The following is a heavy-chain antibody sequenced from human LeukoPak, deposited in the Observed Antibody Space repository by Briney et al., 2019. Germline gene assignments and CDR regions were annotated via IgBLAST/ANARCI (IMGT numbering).Heavy chain of an antibody. Sequence: GGSLRLSCAASGFTVSSNYMSWVRQAPGKGLEWVSVIYSGGSTYYADSVKGRFTISRDNSKNTLYLQMNSLRVEDTAVYYCARGLDYDILTGFFDLWGQGILVTVSS. D-gene: IGHD3-9*01. CDR2: IYSGGST. V-gene: IGHV3-53*01. J-gene: IGHJ4*02. CDR1: GFTVSSNY. CDR3: ARGLDYDILTGFFDL.